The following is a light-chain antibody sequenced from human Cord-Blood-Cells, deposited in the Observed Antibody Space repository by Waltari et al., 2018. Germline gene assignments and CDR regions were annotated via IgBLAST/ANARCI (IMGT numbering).Light chain of an antibody. Sequence: IVMTQSPDSLAVSLGARATINCKSSQSVLYSSNNKNYLAWYQQKPGQPPKLLIYWASTRESGVPDRFSGSGSGTDFTLTISSLQAEDVAVYYCQQYYSTPLTFGPGTKVDIK. V-gene: IGKV4-1*01. CDR3: QQYYSTPLT. CDR2: WAS. J-gene: IGKJ3*01. CDR1: QSVLYSSNNKNY.